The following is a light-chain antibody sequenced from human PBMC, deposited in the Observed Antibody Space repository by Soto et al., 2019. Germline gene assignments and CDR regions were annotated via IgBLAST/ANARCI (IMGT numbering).Light chain of an antibody. Sequence: EIVMTQSPATLSVSPGERATLSCRASQSVSSYLAWYRQKPGQAPRLLIYDASNRATGIPARFSGSGYGTDFTLTISSLEPEDFAVYYCQQRSNWPVTFGQGTRLEIK. CDR3: QQRSNWPVT. V-gene: IGKV3-11*01. CDR2: DAS. CDR1: QSVSSY. J-gene: IGKJ5*01.